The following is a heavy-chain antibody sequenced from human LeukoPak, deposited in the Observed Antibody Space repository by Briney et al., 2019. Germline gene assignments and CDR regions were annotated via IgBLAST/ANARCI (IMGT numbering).Heavy chain of an antibody. CDR1: GYTFTSYV. J-gene: IGHJ6*03. Sequence: ASVKVSCNASGYTFTSYVMNWVRQAPGQRLEWMGWINTGNGNTKYSQKFQGRVTITSDTSASTAYMELSSLRSEDTAVYYCARDGSERPHYMDVWGKGTTVTVSS. D-gene: IGHD1-1*01. CDR3: ARDGSERPHYMDV. CDR2: INTGNGNT. V-gene: IGHV1-3*04.